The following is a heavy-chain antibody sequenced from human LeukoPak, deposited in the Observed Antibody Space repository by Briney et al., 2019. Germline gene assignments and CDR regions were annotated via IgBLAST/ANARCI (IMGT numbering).Heavy chain of an antibody. D-gene: IGHD1-26*01. CDR1: GFTFSSYG. J-gene: IGHJ4*02. V-gene: IGHV3-30*02. CDR3: AKGSVGATPRYYFDY. CDR2: IRYDGSNK. Sequence: GGSLRLSCAASGFTFSSYGMHWVRQAPGKGLEWVAFIRYDGSNKYYADSVKGRFTISRDNSKNTLYLQMNSLRAEDTAVYYCAKGSVGATPRYYFDYWGQGTLVTVSS.